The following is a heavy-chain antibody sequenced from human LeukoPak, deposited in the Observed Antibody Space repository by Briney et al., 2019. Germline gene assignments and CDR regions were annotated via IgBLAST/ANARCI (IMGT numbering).Heavy chain of an antibody. CDR3: ARSRAFNSGAFDP. CDR1: GASVSSASY. Sequence: NTSETLSLTCTVSGASVSSASYWTWIRQPPGKGVEWIAHIYNGVNTNYNPSPKSRVTISVDTSKNQFSLRLNSVTAADTAVYYCARSRAFNSGAFDPWGQGSLVTVSS. V-gene: IGHV4-61*01. CDR2: IYNGVNT. J-gene: IGHJ5*02. D-gene: IGHD1-26*01.